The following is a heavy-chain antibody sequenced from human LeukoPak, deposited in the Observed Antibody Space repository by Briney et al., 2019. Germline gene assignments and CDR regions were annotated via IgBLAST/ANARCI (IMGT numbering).Heavy chain of an antibody. CDR1: GGTFSSYA. CDR2: IIPNFGTA. Sequence: SVKVSCKASGGTFSSYAISWVRQAPGQGLEWMGGIIPNFGTANYAQKFQGRVTITADESTSTAYMELSSLRSEDTAVYYCARPLRFLEWTLDYWGQGTLVTVSS. D-gene: IGHD3-3*01. V-gene: IGHV1-69*01. J-gene: IGHJ4*02. CDR3: ARPLRFLEWTLDY.